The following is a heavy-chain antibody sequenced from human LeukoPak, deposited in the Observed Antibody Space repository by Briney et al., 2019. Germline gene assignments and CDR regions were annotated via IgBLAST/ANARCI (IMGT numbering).Heavy chain of an antibody. CDR3: ARGYCSSATCRHFDY. D-gene: IGHD2-2*01. V-gene: IGHV1-18*01. Sequence: ASVKVSCKASGYAFTNYAISWVRQAPGQGLEWMGWISVYNGNTNYAQKLQGRVTMTADTSTTTAHMELRSLRSDDTAVYYCARGYCSSATCRHFDYWGQGALVTVSS. J-gene: IGHJ4*02. CDR1: GYAFTNYA. CDR2: ISVYNGNT.